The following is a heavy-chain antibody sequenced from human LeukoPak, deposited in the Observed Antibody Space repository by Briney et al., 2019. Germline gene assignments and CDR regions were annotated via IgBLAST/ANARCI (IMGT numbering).Heavy chain of an antibody. CDR2: VYSGGST. J-gene: IGHJ4*02. V-gene: IGHV3-53*01. Sequence: GGSLRLSCEGSGFIASGNYMSWVRQTPGKGLEWVAVVYSGGSTNHADSVKGRFSVSRDNSKNTLYLQMNNLRPEDTGIYYCARDLGWNNVTSFHFWGLGTQVTVSS. D-gene: IGHD2/OR15-2a*01. CDR1: GFIASGNY. CDR3: ARDLGWNNVTSFHF.